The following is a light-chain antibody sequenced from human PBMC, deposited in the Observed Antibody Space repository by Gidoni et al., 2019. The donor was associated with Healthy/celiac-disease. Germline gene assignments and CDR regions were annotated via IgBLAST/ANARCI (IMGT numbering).Light chain of an antibody. CDR2: KAS. Sequence: DIQMTQSPSTLSASVGDRVTITCRASQSISSWLAWYQQKPGKAPKLLIYKASSLESGVPSRFSGSCSGTAFTLTISSLQPDDFATYYCQQYNSYPWTFGQGTKVEIK. CDR1: QSISSW. CDR3: QQYNSYPWT. V-gene: IGKV1-5*03. J-gene: IGKJ1*01.